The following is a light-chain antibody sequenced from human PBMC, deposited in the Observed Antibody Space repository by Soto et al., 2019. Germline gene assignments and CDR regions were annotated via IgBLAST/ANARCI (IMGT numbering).Light chain of an antibody. J-gene: IGLJ2*01. CDR3: SSYTSTSSLEV. CDR2: EVN. Sequence: QSALTQPASVSGSPGQSITISCTGTSSDAGGYDYVSWYQQHPGKAPKLMIYEVNNRPSGVSNRFSGSKSGNTASLTISGLQAEDEADYYCSSYTSTSSLEVFGGGTKLTVL. V-gene: IGLV2-14*01. CDR1: SSDAGGYDY.